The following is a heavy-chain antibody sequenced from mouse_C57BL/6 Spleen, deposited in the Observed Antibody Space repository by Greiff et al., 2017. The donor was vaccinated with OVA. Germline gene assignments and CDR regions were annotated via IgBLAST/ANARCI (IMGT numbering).Heavy chain of an antibody. D-gene: IGHD2-2*01. J-gene: IGHJ3*01. CDR3: ASPMVTTTGFAY. CDR2: IWSGGST. Sequence: VKLMESGPGLVQPSQSLSITCTVSGFSLTSYGVHWVRQSPGKGLEWLGVIWSGGSTDYNAAFISRLSISKDNSKSQVFFKMNSLQADDTAIYYCASPMVTTTGFAYWGQGTLVTVSA. V-gene: IGHV2-2*01. CDR1: GFSLTSYG.